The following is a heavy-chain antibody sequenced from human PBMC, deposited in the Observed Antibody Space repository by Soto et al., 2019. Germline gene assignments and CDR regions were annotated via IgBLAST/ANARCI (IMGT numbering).Heavy chain of an antibody. V-gene: IGHV3-23*01. Sequence: EAQLLESGGDLIQPGGYLTLCCAASGFTFASHAMSWVRQAPGKGLEWVSGISANGGRANYADSVKGRFSLSRDNSKNTMFLQMDSLTAEDTAIYYCASWVIALGGTGYFRHWGQGTLVTVSS. CDR1: GFTFASHA. D-gene: IGHD6-19*01. J-gene: IGHJ1*01. CDR3: ASWVIALGGTGYFRH. CDR2: ISANGGRA.